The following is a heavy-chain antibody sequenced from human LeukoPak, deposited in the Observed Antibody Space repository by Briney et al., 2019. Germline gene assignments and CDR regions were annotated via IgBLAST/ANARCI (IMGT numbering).Heavy chain of an antibody. D-gene: IGHD2-2*01. J-gene: IGHJ4*02. CDR2: ISSSSGHI. CDR1: GFTFSSYT. Sequence: PGGSLRLSCAASGFTFSSYTMNWVRQAPGKGPEWVSSISSSSGHIYYADSVKGRFTISRDNAKNSLYLQLNSLRAEDTAVYYCVNDCSSSSCYDYWGQGTLVTVSS. V-gene: IGHV3-21*01. CDR3: VNDCSSSSCYDY.